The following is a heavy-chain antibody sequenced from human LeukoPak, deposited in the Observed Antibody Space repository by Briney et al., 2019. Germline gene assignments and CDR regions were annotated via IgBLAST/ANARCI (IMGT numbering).Heavy chain of an antibody. CDR2: ISSSSSYI. Sequence: GGSLRLSCAASGFTFSNYSMNWVRQALGKGLEWVSSISSSSSYIDYADSVKGRFTISRDNAKNSLYLQMNSLRAEDTAVYYCARITIVRGVISPFDYWGQGTLVTVSS. CDR3: ARITIVRGVISPFDY. J-gene: IGHJ4*02. V-gene: IGHV3-21*01. D-gene: IGHD3-10*01. CDR1: GFTFSNYS.